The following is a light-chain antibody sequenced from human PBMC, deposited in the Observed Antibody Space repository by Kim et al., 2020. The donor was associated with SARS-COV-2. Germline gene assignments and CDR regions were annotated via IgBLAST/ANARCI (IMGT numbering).Light chain of an antibody. Sequence: PGERATLSCRARQSVSDSLAWYQQKPGQAPRLLLYGASTRATGIPARFSGSGSGTEFTLTITSLQSEDFAVYYCQQYSIRPPYTFGQGTKLEI. CDR1: QSVSDS. J-gene: IGKJ2*01. CDR2: GAS. V-gene: IGKV3-15*01. CDR3: QQYSIRPPYT.